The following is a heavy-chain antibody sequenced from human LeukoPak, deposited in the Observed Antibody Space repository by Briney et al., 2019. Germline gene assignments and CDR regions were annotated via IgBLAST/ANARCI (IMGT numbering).Heavy chain of an antibody. CDR1: GFTFSSYG. J-gene: IGHJ5*02. Sequence: PGESLRLSCAASGFTFSSYGMHWVRQAPGKGLEWVAVIWYDGSNKYYADSVKGRFTISRDNSKNTLYLQMNSLRAEDTAVYYCARGDIVVVPAAQYNWFDPWGQGTLVTVSS. D-gene: IGHD2-2*01. CDR2: IWYDGSNK. V-gene: IGHV3-33*01. CDR3: ARGDIVVVPAAQYNWFDP.